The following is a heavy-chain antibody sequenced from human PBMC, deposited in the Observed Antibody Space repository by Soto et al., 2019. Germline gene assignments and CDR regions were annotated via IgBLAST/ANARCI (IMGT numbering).Heavy chain of an antibody. CDR1: GGSFTGYY. CDR2: IYYSGST. V-gene: IGHV4-59*01. CDR3: ARARGSYYNFDY. D-gene: IGHD3-10*01. J-gene: IGHJ4*02. Sequence: PSETLSLTCAVYGGSFTGYYWSWIRQPPGKGLEWIGYIYYSGSTNYNPSLKSRVTISVDTSKNQFSLKLNSVTAADTALFYCARARGSYYNFDYWGQGTLVTVSS.